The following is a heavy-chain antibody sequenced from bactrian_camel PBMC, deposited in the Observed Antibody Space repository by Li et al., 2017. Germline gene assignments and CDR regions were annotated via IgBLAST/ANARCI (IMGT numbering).Heavy chain of an antibody. Sequence: HVQLVESGGGSVQAGGSLRLSCAASVYSPCMGWWRQTPGKERVVVSTILSDGTTYYADSVKGRFTISQDNADNTVYLQMTDLKPDDTGVYYCAPEIPPQSGSDKATWPCTYYGQGTQVTVS. CDR2: ILSDGTT. D-gene: IGHD7*01. CDR1: VYSPCM. CDR3: APEIPPQSGSDKATWPCTY. J-gene: IGHJ4*01. V-gene: IGHV3S53*01.